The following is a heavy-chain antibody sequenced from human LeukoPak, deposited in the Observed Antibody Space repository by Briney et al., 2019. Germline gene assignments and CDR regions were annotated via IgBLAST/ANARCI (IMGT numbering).Heavy chain of an antibody. V-gene: IGHV3-33*01. J-gene: IGHJ4*02. CDR2: IWYDGSNK. CDR1: GFTFSSYC. D-gene: IGHD3-16*02. Sequence: GGSLRLSCAASGFTFSSYCMHWVRQAPGKGLEWVAGIWYDGSNKYYADSVKGRFTISRDNSKNTLYLQMNSLRAEDTAVYYCARDLRVRLRELSLYYFDYWGQGTLVTVSS. CDR3: ARDLRVRLRELSLYYFDY.